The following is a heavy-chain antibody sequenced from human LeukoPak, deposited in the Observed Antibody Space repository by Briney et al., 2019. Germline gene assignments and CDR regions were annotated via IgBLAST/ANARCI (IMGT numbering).Heavy chain of an antibody. CDR3: AKDGDGYY. CDR1: GFTFDDYA. Sequence: PGGSLRLSCAASGFTFDDYAMHWVRQAPGKGLEWVSGISWNSGSIGYADSVKGRFTISRDNAKNSLYLQMNSLRAEDTALYYCAKDGDGYYWGQGTLVTVSS. CDR2: ISWNSGSI. V-gene: IGHV3-9*01. D-gene: IGHD2-21*01. J-gene: IGHJ4*02.